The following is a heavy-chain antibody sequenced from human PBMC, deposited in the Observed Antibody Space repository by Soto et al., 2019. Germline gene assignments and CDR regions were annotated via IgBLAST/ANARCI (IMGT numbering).Heavy chain of an antibody. CDR2: INPICGST. CDR1: GGTFSSYA. V-gene: IGHV1-46*01. J-gene: IGHJ4*02. CDR3: VRDLAAADY. D-gene: IGHD6-13*01. Sequence: GASVKVSCKASGGTFSSYAISWVRQAPGQGLEWIGIINPICGSTNYAQKFQGRVTMARDTSTSTVYMDLSSLRSDDTAVYYCVRDLAAADYWGQGTLVTVSS.